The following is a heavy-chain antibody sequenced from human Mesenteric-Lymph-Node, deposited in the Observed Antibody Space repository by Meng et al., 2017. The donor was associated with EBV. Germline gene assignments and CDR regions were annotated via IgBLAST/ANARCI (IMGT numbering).Heavy chain of an antibody. J-gene: IGHJ4*02. D-gene: IGHD5-12*01. V-gene: IGHV4-34*12. CDR1: GGSCSGYY. CDR3: ASALPGLPHDS. CDR2: IIHSGST. Sequence: QVRRQQWGGGLLTASVTLSLSWAVFGGSCSGYYCTWHRQPPGKGLEWIGEIIHSGSTNYNPSLKSRVIISVDTSKNQFSLKLSSVTAADTAVYYCASALPGLPHDSWGQGTLVTVSS.